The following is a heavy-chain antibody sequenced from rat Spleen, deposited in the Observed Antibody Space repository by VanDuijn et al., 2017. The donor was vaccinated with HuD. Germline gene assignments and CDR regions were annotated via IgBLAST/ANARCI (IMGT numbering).Heavy chain of an antibody. CDR2: ISYDGSST. Sequence: EVQLVESGGGLVQPGRSLKVSCVASGFTFSNHGMHWIRQAPTKGLEWVATISYDGSSTYYRDSVKGRFTISRDNAKSTLYLQMDSLRSEDTATYYCARHGLGEDYWGQGVMVTVSS. D-gene: IGHD5-1*01. V-gene: IGHV5-29*01. CDR1: GFTFSNHG. J-gene: IGHJ2*01. CDR3: ARHGLGEDY.